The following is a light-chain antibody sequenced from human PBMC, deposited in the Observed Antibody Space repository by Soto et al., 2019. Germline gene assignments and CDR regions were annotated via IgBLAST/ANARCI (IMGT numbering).Light chain of an antibody. CDR1: NSNIGAGYD. CDR3: QSWDTSLRGSV. Sequence: QSVLTQPPSVSGAPGQRVTISCTGSNSNIGAGYDVPWYQQLPGTAPKLLIYGSTNRPSGVPDRFSGSKSGTSGSLAISGLQTEDEADYYCQSWDTSLRGSVFGGGTKLTVL. V-gene: IGLV1-40*01. J-gene: IGLJ2*01. CDR2: GST.